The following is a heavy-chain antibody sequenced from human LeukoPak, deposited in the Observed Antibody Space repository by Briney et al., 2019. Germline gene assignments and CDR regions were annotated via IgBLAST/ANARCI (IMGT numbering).Heavy chain of an antibody. CDR3: TKATQWLAFDY. D-gene: IGHD6-19*01. CDR2: IYNGGTT. V-gene: IGHV4-59*11. Sequence: NPSETLSLTCTVSGGSISSHFWSWIRQPPGKGLEWIGNIYNGGTTNYNPSLKSGVTISLDTSKNQLSLQLTSVTAADTAVYYCTKATQWLAFDYWGRGTLVTASS. J-gene: IGHJ4*02. CDR1: GGSISSHF.